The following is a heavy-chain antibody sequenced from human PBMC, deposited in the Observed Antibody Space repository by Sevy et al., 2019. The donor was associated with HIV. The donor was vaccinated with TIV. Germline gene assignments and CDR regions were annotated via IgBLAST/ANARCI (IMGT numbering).Heavy chain of an antibody. CDR2: ISSSSSYI. D-gene: IGHD3-22*01. CDR3: ARDEGYDSSGYYYDRYFDY. CDR1: GFTFSSHS. Sequence: GGSLRLSCAASGFTFSSHSMNWVRQAPGKGLEWVSSISSSSSYIYYADSVKGRFTISRDNAKNSLYLQMNSLRAEDTAVYYCARDEGYDSSGYYYDRYFDYWGQGTLVTVSS. V-gene: IGHV3-21*01. J-gene: IGHJ4*02.